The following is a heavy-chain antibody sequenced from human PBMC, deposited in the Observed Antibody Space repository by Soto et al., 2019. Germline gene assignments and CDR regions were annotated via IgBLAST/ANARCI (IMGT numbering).Heavy chain of an antibody. D-gene: IGHD4-17*01. Sequence: GGSLRLSCAASGFTFSNAWMNWVRQAPGKGLEWVGRIKSKTDGGTTDYAAPVKGRFTISRDDSKNTLYLQMNSLKTEDTAVYYCTTDEGYGDYELLYWGQGTLVTVSS. J-gene: IGHJ4*02. CDR3: TTDEGYGDYELLY. CDR2: IKSKTDGGTT. CDR1: GFTFSNAW. V-gene: IGHV3-15*07.